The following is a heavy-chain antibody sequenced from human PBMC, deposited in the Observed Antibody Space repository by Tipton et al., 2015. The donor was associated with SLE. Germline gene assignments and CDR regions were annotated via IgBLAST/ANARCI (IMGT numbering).Heavy chain of an antibody. CDR3: ARTLRGDGVVVGLDHYYMDV. CDR1: GRSISPYY. D-gene: IGHD3-3*01. V-gene: IGHV4-59*01. CDR2: IFYSGST. J-gene: IGHJ6*03. Sequence: TLSLTCTVSGRSISPYYWSWIRQPPGKGLEWIGEIFYSGSTNYNPSLKSRVTISEDTSKDQFSLKLTSVTAADTAVYYCARTLRGDGVVVGLDHYYMDVWGKGTTVTVSS.